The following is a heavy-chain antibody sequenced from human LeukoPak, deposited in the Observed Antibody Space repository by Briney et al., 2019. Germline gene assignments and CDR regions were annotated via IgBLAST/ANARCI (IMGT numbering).Heavy chain of an antibody. CDR2: ISYDGSNK. Sequence: GGSLRLSCAASGLTFRRYGMHWVRQAPGKGLEWVAVISYDGSNKYYADSVKGRFTISRDNSKNTLYLQMNSLRAEDTAVYYCAKDSRFSSSGPFDYWGQGTLVTVSS. J-gene: IGHJ4*02. CDR3: AKDSRFSSSGPFDY. CDR1: GLTFRRYG. D-gene: IGHD3-22*01. V-gene: IGHV3-30*18.